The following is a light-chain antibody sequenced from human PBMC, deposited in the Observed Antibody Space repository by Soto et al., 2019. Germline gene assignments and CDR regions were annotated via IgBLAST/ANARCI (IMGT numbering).Light chain of an antibody. J-gene: IGLJ2*01. CDR3: SSYAGSFPH. V-gene: IGLV2-11*01. Sequence: QSALTQPRSVSGSPGQSVTISCTRTSSSVGSYNFVSWYQQHPGKAPKIMIYDVTKRPSGVPDRFSGSKSGNTASLTISGLQAEDEADYYCSSYAGSFPHFGGGTKLTVL. CDR1: SSSVGSYNF. CDR2: DVT.